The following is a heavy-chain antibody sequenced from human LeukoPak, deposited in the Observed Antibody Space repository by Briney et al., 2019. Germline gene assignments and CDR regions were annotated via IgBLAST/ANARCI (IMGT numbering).Heavy chain of an antibody. V-gene: IGHV1-69*06. D-gene: IGHD6-13*01. J-gene: IGHJ4*02. Sequence: SVTLCCKSSGCSFSNYAITWVRQAPGQGLELIGGVIPIFGTTNYAQNVQGRVTITADTSTSTAYMELSSLRSEDTALYYCAQGGDNGNWYYYCDFWGQGTRVTVSS. CDR1: GCSFSNYA. CDR3: AQGGDNGNWYYYCDF. CDR2: VIPIFGTT.